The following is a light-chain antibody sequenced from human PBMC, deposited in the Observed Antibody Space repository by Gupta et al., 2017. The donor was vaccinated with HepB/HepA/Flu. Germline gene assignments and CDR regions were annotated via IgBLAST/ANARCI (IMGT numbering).Light chain of an antibody. CDR2: KAS. CDR1: QRISSW. Sequence: DIQMTQSPSTLSASVGDRVTITCRASQRISSWLAWYQQKPGQAPKLLIQKASSLESGVPSRFSGSGSGTEFTLTISSLQPDDSATYYCQQYNSNSETFGQGTKVEIK. V-gene: IGKV1-5*03. CDR3: QQYNSNSET. J-gene: IGKJ1*01.